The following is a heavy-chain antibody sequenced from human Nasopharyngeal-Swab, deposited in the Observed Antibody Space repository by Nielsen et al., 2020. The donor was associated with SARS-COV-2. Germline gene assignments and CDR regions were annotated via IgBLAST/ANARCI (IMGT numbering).Heavy chain of an antibody. Sequence: GESLKISCEASGFTFSAHAMIWVRQAAGKGLEWVSAVSGDVAHTTYYADSVKGRFTISRDNSKNTLYLQMNGLRAEDAAIYYCARDGRIGYGVYLYYWGQGTPVTVSS. J-gene: IGHJ4*02. V-gene: IGHV3-23*01. D-gene: IGHD5-12*01. CDR1: GFTFSAHA. CDR2: VSGDVAHTT. CDR3: ARDGRIGYGVYLYY.